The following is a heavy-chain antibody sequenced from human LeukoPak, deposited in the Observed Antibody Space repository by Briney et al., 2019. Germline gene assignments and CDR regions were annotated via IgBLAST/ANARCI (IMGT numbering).Heavy chain of an antibody. CDR1: GGSISSYY. V-gene: IGHV4-59*01. J-gene: IGHJ4*02. D-gene: IGHD3-3*01. Sequence: SETLSLTCTVSGGSISSYYWSWIRQPPGKGLEWIGYIYYSGSTNYNPSLKSRVTISVDTSKNQFSLKLSSVTAADTAVYYCARGPRITIFGVVIPFDYWGQGTLVTVSS. CDR2: IYYSGST. CDR3: ARGPRITIFGVVIPFDY.